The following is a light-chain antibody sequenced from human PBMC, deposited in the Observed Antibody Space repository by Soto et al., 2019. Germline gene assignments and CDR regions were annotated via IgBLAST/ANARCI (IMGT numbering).Light chain of an antibody. V-gene: IGKV1-39*01. J-gene: IGKJ4*01. CDR3: QQSYSTLGTT. CDR2: AAS. CDR1: QSISSY. Sequence: DIQMTQSPSSLSASAGDRVTITCRASQSISSYLNWYQQKPGKAPKLLIYAASSLQSGVPSRFSGSGSGTDFTLTISSLQPEDFATYYCQQSYSTLGTTFGGGTKVDIK.